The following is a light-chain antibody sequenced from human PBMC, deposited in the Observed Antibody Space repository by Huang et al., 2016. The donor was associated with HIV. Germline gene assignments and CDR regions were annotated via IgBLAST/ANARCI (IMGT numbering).Light chain of an antibody. CDR3: QKYNSAPIT. CDR1: QDIDNY. CDR2: AAS. J-gene: IGKJ5*01. Sequence: DIQMTQSPSSLSASVGDSVTIPCRESQDIDNYLAWYQQKPGKVTKLLIFAASALKSGVPPRFSGSGSGTHFSLNISSLQPEDVATYYCQKYNSAPITFGQGTRLEI. V-gene: IGKV1-27*01.